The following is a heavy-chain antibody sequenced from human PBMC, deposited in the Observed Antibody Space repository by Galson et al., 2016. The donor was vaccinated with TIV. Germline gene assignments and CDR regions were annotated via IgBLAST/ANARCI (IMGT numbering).Heavy chain of an antibody. CDR1: GYTFTSHT. CDR3: ARDRLGAKRAFDT. CDR2: INVGNGNT. J-gene: IGHJ3*02. V-gene: IGHV1-3*01. Sequence: SVKVSCKASGYTFTSHTMHWVRQAPGQRLEWMGWINVGNGNTKYVQKFKGRVTITSDTSARIAYMELSTLTSEDTAMYYCARDRLGAKRAFDTWGKGTLVSFSS. D-gene: IGHD3-16*01.